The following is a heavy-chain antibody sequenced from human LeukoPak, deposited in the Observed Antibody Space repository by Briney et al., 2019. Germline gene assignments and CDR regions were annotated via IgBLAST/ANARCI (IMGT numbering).Heavy chain of an antibody. CDR1: GGTFSSYA. J-gene: IGHJ6*03. CDR2: IIPILGIA. CDR3: ARVTYSHYYSYYMDV. Sequence: ASVKVSCKASGGTFSSYAISWVRQAPGQGLEWMGRIIPILGIANYAQKFQGRVTITADKSTSTAYMELSSLRSEDTAVYYCARVTYSHYYSYYMDVWGKGTTVTVSS. D-gene: IGHD4-11*01. V-gene: IGHV1-69*04.